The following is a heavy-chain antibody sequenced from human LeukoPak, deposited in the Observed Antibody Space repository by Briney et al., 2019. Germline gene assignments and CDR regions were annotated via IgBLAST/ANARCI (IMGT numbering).Heavy chain of an antibody. CDR2: IYYSGST. Sequence: PSETLSLTCTVSGYSISSGYYWGWIRQPPGKGLEWIGYIYYSGSTYYNPSLKSRVSISVDTSKNQFSLKLSSVTAADTAVYYCARGDIVATKLDYWGQGTLVTVSS. D-gene: IGHD5-12*01. CDR3: ARGDIVATKLDY. J-gene: IGHJ4*02. CDR1: GYSISSGYY. V-gene: IGHV4-38-2*02.